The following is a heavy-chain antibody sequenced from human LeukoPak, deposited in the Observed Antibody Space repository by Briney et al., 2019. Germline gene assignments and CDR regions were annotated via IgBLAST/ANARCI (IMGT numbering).Heavy chain of an antibody. J-gene: IGHJ4*02. CDR1: GGSFSGYY. CDR3: TYSKPYYFDY. V-gene: IGHV4-34*01. D-gene: IGHD4-11*01. Sequence: SETLSLTRAVYGGSFSGYYWSWIRQPPGKGLEWIGEINHSGSTNYNPSLKSRVTISVDTSKNQFSLKLSSVTAADTAVYYCTYSKPYYFDYWGQGTLVTVSS. CDR2: INHSGST.